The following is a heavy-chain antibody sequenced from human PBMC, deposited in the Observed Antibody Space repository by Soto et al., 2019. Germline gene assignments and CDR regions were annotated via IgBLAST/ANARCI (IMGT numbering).Heavy chain of an antibody. CDR3: EREHGKDEAIDY. J-gene: IGHJ4*02. V-gene: IGHV3-66*01. Sequence: PGGSLRLSCAASGFTVSSNYMSWVRQAPGKGLEWVSVLYSGDSTYSADSVKGRFTISRDNSKNTLYMQMNSLRAEDTAVYHCEREHGKDEAIDYWGQGNLVPVSS. CDR1: GFTVSSNY. CDR2: LYSGDST.